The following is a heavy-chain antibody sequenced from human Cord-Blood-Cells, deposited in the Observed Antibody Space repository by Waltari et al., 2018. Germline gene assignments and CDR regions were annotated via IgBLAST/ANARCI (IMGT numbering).Heavy chain of an antibody. J-gene: IGHJ4*02. CDR3: AKDPPAVGAAAGIDY. V-gene: IGHV3-23*01. Sequence: EVQLLESGGGLVQLGGSLRLSCAASAFTFSSEAMSGVRQAPGKGLEWVSAISGSGGSTYYADSVKGRFTISRDNSKNTLYLQMNSLRAEDTAVYYCAKDPPAVGAAAGIDYWGQGTLVTVSS. D-gene: IGHD6-13*01. CDR2: ISGSGGST. CDR1: AFTFSSEA.